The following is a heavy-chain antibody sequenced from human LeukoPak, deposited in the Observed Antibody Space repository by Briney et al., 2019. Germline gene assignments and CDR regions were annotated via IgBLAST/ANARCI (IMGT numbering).Heavy chain of an antibody. D-gene: IGHD1-26*01. CDR2: INSDGSST. Sequence: GGSLRLSCAASGFTFSSYWMHWVRQAPGKGLVWVSRINSDGSSTSYADSVKGRFTISRDNSKNTLYLQMNSLRAEDTAVYYCARDPWSGSYLGAFDIWGQGTMVTVSS. J-gene: IGHJ3*02. CDR3: ARDPWSGSYLGAFDI. V-gene: IGHV3-74*01. CDR1: GFTFSSYW.